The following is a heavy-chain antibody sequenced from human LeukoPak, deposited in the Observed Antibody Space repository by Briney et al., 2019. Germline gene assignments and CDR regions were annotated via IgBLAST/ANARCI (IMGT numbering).Heavy chain of an antibody. V-gene: IGHV1-2*02. CDR3: ARDRFPPLGHSGYGRDFDY. D-gene: IGHD5-12*01. Sequence: ASVKVSCTPSGYTFTPSYIHWVRQAPGQGLEWRGWIHTNSGGTKYEQKFQGRVTMTRDTSIRTAYMELSRLRSDDTAVYYCARDRFPPLGHSGYGRDFDYWGQGTLVTVSS. J-gene: IGHJ4*02. CDR1: GYTFTPSY. CDR2: IHTNSGGT.